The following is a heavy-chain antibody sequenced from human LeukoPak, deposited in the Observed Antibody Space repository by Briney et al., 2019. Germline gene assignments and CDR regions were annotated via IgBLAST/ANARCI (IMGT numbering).Heavy chain of an antibody. D-gene: IGHD3-22*01. Sequence: SVKVSCKASGGTFSSYAISWVRQAPGQGLEWMGRIIPILGIANYAQKFQGRVTITADKSTSTAYMELSSLRSEDTAVYYCARGLGTYDSSELTWPMISFWGQGTLVTVSS. CDR2: IIPILGIA. CDR3: ARGLGTYDSSELTWPMISF. V-gene: IGHV1-69*04. J-gene: IGHJ4*02. CDR1: GGTFSSYA.